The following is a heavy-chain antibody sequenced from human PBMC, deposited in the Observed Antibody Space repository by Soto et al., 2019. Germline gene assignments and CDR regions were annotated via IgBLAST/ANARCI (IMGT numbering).Heavy chain of an antibody. J-gene: IGHJ5*02. Sequence: GESLKISCXGSGYSFTSYWIGWVRQMPGKGLEWMGIIYPGDSDTRYSPSFQGQVTISADKSISTAYLQWSSLKASDTAMYYCASVVPAAHGGYRYNWFDPWGQGTLVTVS. CDR2: IYPGDSDT. CDR1: GYSFTSYW. D-gene: IGHD2-2*01. V-gene: IGHV5-51*01. CDR3: ASVVPAAHGGYRYNWFDP.